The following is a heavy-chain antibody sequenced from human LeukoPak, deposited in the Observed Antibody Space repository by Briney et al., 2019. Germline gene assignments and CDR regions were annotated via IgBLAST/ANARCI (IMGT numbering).Heavy chain of an antibody. V-gene: IGHV1-69*05. CDR3: ARDLRYSNYHNTIKSYYYYYGMDV. CDR1: GGTFSSYA. CDR2: IIPIFGTA. Sequence: SVKVSCKASGGTFSSYAISWVRQAPGQGLEWMGGIIPIFGTANYAQKFQGRVTVTRDTSTSTVHMELSGLRSEDTAVYYCARDLRYSNYHNTIKSYYYYYGMDVWGQGTTVTVSS. J-gene: IGHJ6*02. D-gene: IGHD4-11*01.